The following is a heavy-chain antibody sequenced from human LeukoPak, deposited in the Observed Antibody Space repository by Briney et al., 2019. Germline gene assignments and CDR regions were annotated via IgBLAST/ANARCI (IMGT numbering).Heavy chain of an antibody. CDR2: IYYSGSS. J-gene: IGHJ4*02. CDR1: GGSINNGGYY. Sequence: PSETLSLTCTVSGGSINNGGYYWSWIRQHPGKGLEWIGYIYYSGSSYYNPSLRSRVTISVDTSKNQFSLKLSSVTAADTAMYYCASSFRSGNYSYYFDYWGQGTLVTVSS. V-gene: IGHV4-31*03. CDR3: ASSFRSGNYSYYFDY. D-gene: IGHD2-15*01.